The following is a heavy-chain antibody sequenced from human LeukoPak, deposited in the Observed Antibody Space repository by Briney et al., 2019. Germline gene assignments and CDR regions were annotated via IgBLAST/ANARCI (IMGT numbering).Heavy chain of an antibody. D-gene: IGHD1-7*01. CDR2: IKSKTDGGTT. V-gene: IGHV3-15*01. Sequence: GGSLRLSCAASGFTFSNAWMSWVRQAPGKGLEWVGRIKSKTDGGTTEHAAPVKGRFTTSRDDSKNMLYLQMNSLKTEDTAVYYCTTVRFDWNYVWFDPWGQGTLVTVSS. J-gene: IGHJ5*02. CDR3: TTVRFDWNYVWFDP. CDR1: GFTFSNAW.